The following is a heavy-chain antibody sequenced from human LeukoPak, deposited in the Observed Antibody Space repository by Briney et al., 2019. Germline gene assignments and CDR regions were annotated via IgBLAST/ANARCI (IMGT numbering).Heavy chain of an antibody. CDR2: IYYSGST. CDR3: ARLNYDFWSGYYWYFDL. CDR1: GGSISSSSYY. V-gene: IGHV4-39*01. J-gene: IGHJ2*01. D-gene: IGHD3-3*01. Sequence: SETLSLTCTVSGGSISSSSYYWGWIRQPPGKGLEWIGSIYYSGSTYYNPSLKSRVTISVDTSKNQFSLKLSSVTAADTAVYYCARLNYDFWSGYYWYFDLWGRGTLVTVSS.